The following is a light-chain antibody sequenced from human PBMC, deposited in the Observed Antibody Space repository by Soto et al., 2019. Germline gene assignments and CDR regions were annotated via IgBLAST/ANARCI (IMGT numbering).Light chain of an antibody. V-gene: IGLV2-11*01. Sequence: QSALTQPASVSGSPGQSITISCTGTSSDVGGYDYVSWYQQHPGKAPKLIIFDVSKRPSGVPDRFSGSKSGSTASLTISGLQAEDEADYYCCSYAGNSYVVGGGTKVTVL. J-gene: IGLJ1*01. CDR3: CSYAGNSYV. CDR2: DVS. CDR1: SSDVGGYDY.